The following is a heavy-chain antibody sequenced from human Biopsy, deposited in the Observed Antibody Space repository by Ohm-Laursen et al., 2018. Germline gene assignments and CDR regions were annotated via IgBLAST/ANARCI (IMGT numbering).Heavy chain of an antibody. D-gene: IGHD6-19*01. Sequence: GTLSLTCAVYGGSFRGYYWSWIRQPPGKGLEWIGEIYQSGSTNYKPSLKSRVTISVDMSKNQFSLKLTSVTAADTAVYYCARTPGKAVAGRFLDLWGRGTLVTVSS. CDR3: ARTPGKAVAGRFLDL. J-gene: IGHJ2*01. V-gene: IGHV4-34*01. CDR1: GGSFRGYY. CDR2: IYQSGST.